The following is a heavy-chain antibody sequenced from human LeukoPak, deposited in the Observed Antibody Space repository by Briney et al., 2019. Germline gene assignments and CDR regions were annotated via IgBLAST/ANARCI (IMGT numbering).Heavy chain of an antibody. CDR2: ISSSGSTI. CDR3: ARTSGYGNWFDP. V-gene: IGHV3-11*01. Sequence: GGSLRLSCVASGFSFDDYGMMWVRQAPGKGLEWVSYISSSGSTIYYADPVKGRFTISRDNAKNSLYLQMNSLRAEDTAVYYCARTSGYGNWFDPWGQGTLVTVSS. CDR1: GFSFDDYG. D-gene: IGHD3-22*01. J-gene: IGHJ5*02.